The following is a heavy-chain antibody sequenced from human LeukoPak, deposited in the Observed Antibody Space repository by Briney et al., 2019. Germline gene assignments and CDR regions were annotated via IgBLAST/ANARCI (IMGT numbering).Heavy chain of an antibody. Sequence: GTSVKVSCKASGFTFTSSAMQWVRQARGQRLGWIGWIVVGSGNTNYAQKFQERVTITRDMSTSTAYMELSSLRSEDTAVYYCAALWDTRGGYFDYWGQGTLVTVSS. J-gene: IGHJ4*02. D-gene: IGHD3-10*01. CDR2: IVVGSGNT. CDR3: AALWDTRGGYFDY. V-gene: IGHV1-58*02. CDR1: GFTFTSSA.